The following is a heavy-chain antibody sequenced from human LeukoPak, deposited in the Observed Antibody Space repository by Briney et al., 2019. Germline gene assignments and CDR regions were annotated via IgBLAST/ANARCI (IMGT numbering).Heavy chain of an antibody. J-gene: IGHJ4*02. Sequence: SETLSLTCTVSGAPISGSSHYFWGWIRQTPGKGLERIGSIYYSGITYYTPSLKSRLTISVDTSRNQFSLKLSSVSAADTAVYYCARYSGMGYSPGTYSNSWGQGTRVTVSS. V-gene: IGHV4-39*01. D-gene: IGHD1-26*01. CDR2: IYYSGIT. CDR1: GAPISGSSHYF. CDR3: ARYSGMGYSPGTYSNS.